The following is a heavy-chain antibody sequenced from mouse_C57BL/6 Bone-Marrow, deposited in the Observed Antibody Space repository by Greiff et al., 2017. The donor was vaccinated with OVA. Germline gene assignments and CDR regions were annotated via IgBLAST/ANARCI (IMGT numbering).Heavy chain of an antibody. CDR2: IDPSDSYT. Sequence: QVQLQQPGAELVRPGTSVKLSCKASGYTFTSYWMHWVKQRPGQGLEWIGVIDPSDSYTNYNQKFKGKATLTVDTSSSTAYMQLSSLTSEDSAVYYCARSDYDCAMDYWGQGTSVTVSS. J-gene: IGHJ4*01. CDR3: ARSDYDCAMDY. CDR1: GYTFTSYW. D-gene: IGHD2-4*01. V-gene: IGHV1-59*01.